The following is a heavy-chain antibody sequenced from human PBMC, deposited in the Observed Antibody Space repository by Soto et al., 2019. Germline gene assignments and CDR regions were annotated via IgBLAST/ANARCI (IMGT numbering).Heavy chain of an antibody. CDR3: ARAPGYSGYDALDH. V-gene: IGHV3-64*01. CDR2: INSNGGST. CDR1: GYIFSTYA. D-gene: IGHD5-12*01. J-gene: IGHJ4*02. Sequence: EVQLVESGGGLVQPGGSLRLSCAASGYIFSTYAIHWVRQAPGKGLEYVSVINSNGGSTFYANSVKGRFIISRDNSNNMVYLQMDSLRVDDTAIYYCARAPGYSGYDALDHWGQGTQVTVSS.